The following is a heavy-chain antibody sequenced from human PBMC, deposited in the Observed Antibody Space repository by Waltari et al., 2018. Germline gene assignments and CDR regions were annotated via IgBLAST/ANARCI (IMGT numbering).Heavy chain of an antibody. CDR2: INPNRGGT. J-gene: IGHJ6*02. Sequence: QVQLVQSGAEVKRPGASVKVSCKASGYSFTGYYMNWVRQAPGQGLELMGWINPNRGGTNYAQKFQGRVTMTRDTSINTAYMELSRLGSDDTAIYYCARVGYGSGMGVGMDVWGQGTTVTVSS. CDR3: ARVGYGSGMGVGMDV. D-gene: IGHD3-10*01. V-gene: IGHV1-2*02. CDR1: GYSFTGYY.